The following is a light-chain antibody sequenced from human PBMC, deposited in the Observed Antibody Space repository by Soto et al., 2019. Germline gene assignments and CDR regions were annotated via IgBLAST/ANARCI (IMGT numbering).Light chain of an antibody. CDR1: QSISSW. CDR3: QHYNTYPWT. J-gene: IGKJ1*01. Sequence: ILVTQSPSILSASVGDRVHITCRASQSISSWLAWYQQKPGKAPNLLIHKASHLESGVPSRFSGSGSGTEFTLTISSLQPGDFATYYCQHYNTYPWTFGQGTMVDIK. CDR2: KAS. V-gene: IGKV1-5*03.